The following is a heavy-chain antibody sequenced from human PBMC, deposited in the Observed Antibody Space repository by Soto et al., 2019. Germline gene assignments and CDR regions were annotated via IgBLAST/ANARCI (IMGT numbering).Heavy chain of an antibody. J-gene: IGHJ3*02. D-gene: IGHD6-6*01. Sequence: EVQLVESGGGLVKPGGSLRLSCAASGFTFSSYSMNWVRQAPGKGLEWVSSISSSRSYIYYADSVKGRFTISRDNAKKSLYLQMNSLRVEDTAVYYCERLQLGYDAFDIWGQGTMVTVSS. CDR2: ISSSRSYI. V-gene: IGHV3-21*01. CDR3: ERLQLGYDAFDI. CDR1: GFTFSSYS.